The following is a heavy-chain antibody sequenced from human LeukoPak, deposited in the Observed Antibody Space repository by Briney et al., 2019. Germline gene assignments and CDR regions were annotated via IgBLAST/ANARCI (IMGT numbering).Heavy chain of an antibody. CDR1: GFTFSSYA. V-gene: IGHV3-23*01. J-gene: IGHJ6*02. D-gene: IGHD2-2*01. CDR2: ISGSGGST. Sequence: PPGGSLRLSCSASGFTFSSYAMSWVRQAPGKGLEWVSAISGSGGSTYYADSVKGRFTISRDNSKNTLYLQMNSLRAEDTAVYYCAKGEYQLPLREDVWGQGTTVTVSS. CDR3: AKGEYQLPLREDV.